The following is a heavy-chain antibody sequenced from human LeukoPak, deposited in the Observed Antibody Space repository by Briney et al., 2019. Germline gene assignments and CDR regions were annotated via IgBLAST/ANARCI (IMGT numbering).Heavy chain of an antibody. CDR2: ISSTSSTI. V-gene: IGHV3-48*02. D-gene: IGHD1/OR15-1a*01. J-gene: IGHJ4*02. CDR3: ARGARYNWNNEDPWY. Sequence: GGSLKLSCEAGSGFTFREYSMNWVRQSPGKGLEWISYISSTSSTIYYADSVKDRFTVSRDNVKNSLSLQMNSLRDDDTAVYYCARGARYNWNNEDPWYLGQGTLVTVSS. CDR1: GFTFREYS.